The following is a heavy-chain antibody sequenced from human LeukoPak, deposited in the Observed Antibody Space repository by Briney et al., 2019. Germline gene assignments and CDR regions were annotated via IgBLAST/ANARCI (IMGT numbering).Heavy chain of an antibody. V-gene: IGHV6-1*01. D-gene: IGHD5-12*01. CDR3: ARSGGYSGYDTGYYYMDV. Sequence: SQTLSLTCAISGDSVSSNSAAWNWIRQSPSRGLEWLGRTYYRPKWYNDYAVSVKSRITINPDTSKNQFSLQLNSVTPEDTAVYYCARSGGYSGYDTGYYYMDVWGKGTTVTVSS. CDR2: TYYRPKWYN. CDR1: GDSVSSNSAA. J-gene: IGHJ6*03.